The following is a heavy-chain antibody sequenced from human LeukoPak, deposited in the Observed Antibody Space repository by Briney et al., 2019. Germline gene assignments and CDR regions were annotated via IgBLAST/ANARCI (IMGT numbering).Heavy chain of an antibody. J-gene: IGHJ4*02. V-gene: IGHV3-49*04. Sequence: GGSLGLSCTGYGFNFGDYAMSWVRQAPGKGLEWVGFIRSKAYRGTDEYAASMQGRFTISRDDSKSVAYLQMNSLKTEDTAVYYCTSVHDTSAYYHSGIDYWGQGTLVTVSS. D-gene: IGHD3-22*01. CDR3: TSVHDTSAYYHSGIDY. CDR2: IRSKAYRGTD. CDR1: GFNFGDYA.